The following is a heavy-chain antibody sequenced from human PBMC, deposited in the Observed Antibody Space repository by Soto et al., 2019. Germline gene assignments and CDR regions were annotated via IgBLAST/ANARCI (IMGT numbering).Heavy chain of an antibody. Sequence: QVQLQESGPGLVKPSETPSLSCTVSGGSISSYYWSWIRQPPGKGLEWIGYIYYSGSTNYNPSLKSRVTISVDTSKNQFSLKLSSVTAADTAVYYCARTDYFDSSGYYPSAFDIWGQGTMVTVSS. V-gene: IGHV4-59*01. CDR3: ARTDYFDSSGYYPSAFDI. J-gene: IGHJ3*02. CDR1: GGSISSYY. CDR2: IYYSGST. D-gene: IGHD3-22*01.